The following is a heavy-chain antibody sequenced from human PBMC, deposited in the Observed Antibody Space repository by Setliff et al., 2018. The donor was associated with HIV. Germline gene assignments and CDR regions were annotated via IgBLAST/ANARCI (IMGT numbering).Heavy chain of an antibody. D-gene: IGHD4-17*01. CDR3: ARDIWAYGLMGS. J-gene: IGHJ5*02. Sequence: PSETLSLTCTVSGGSVSSPGYYWGWIRQPPGKGLAWIGSVYNSGITFKNPSLKSRVTISVDMSGNQFSLKLTSVTAADTAVYYCARDIWAYGLMGSWGQGTLVTVS. CDR1: GGSVSSPGYY. CDR2: VYNSGIT. V-gene: IGHV4-39*07.